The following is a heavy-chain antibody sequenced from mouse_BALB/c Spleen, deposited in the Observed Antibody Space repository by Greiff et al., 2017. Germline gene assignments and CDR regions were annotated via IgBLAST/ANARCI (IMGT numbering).Heavy chain of an antibody. V-gene: IGHV3-2*02. CDR3: ASFYDYEFAY. Sequence: EVKLQESGPGLVKPSQSLSLTCTVTGYSITSDYAWNWIRQFPGNKLEWMGYISYSGSTSYNPSLKSRISITRDTSKNQFFLQLNSVTTEDTATYYCASFYDYEFAYWGQGTLVTVSA. CDR1: GYSITSDYA. D-gene: IGHD2-4*01. J-gene: IGHJ3*01. CDR2: ISYSGST.